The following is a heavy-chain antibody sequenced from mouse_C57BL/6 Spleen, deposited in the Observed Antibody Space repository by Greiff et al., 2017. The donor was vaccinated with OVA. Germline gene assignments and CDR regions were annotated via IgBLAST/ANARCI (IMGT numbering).Heavy chain of an antibody. CDR1: GYTFTDYY. J-gene: IGHJ2*01. V-gene: IGHV1-26*01. D-gene: IGHD1-1*01. CDR2: INPNNGGT. Sequence: EVQLQQSGPELVKPGASVKISCKASGYTFTDYYMNWVKQSHGKSLEWIGDINPNNGGTSYNQKFKGKATLTVDKSSSTAYMELRSLTSEDSAVYYCARTFTTVVAHYFDYWGQGTTLTVSS. CDR3: ARTFTTVVAHYFDY.